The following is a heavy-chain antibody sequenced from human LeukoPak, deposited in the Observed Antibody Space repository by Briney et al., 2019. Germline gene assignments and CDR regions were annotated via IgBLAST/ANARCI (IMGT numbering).Heavy chain of an antibody. D-gene: IGHD3-3*01. J-gene: IGHJ3*02. V-gene: IGHV3-23*01. CDR3: AKPLGAIFGVVIIGVQNDAFDI. CDR2: ISGSGGST. Sequence: GGSLRLSCAASGFTFSSYAMSWVRQAPGKGLEWVSAISGSGGSTYYADSVKGRFTISRDNSKNTLYLQMNSLRAEDTAVYYCAKPLGAIFGVVIIGVQNDAFDIWGQGTMVTVSS. CDR1: GFTFSSYA.